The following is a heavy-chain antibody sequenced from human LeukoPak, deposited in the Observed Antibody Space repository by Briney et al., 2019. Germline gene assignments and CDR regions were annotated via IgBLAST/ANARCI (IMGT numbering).Heavy chain of an antibody. D-gene: IGHD5-18*01. Sequence: ASVKVSCKASGYTFTGYYMHWVRQAPGQGLEWMGRINPNSGGTNYAQKFQGGVTMTRDTSISTAYMELSRLRSDDTAVYYCARVRTGGYSYGQTFDYWGQGTLVTVSS. CDR2: INPNSGGT. J-gene: IGHJ4*02. CDR3: ARVRTGGYSYGQTFDY. CDR1: GYTFTGYY. V-gene: IGHV1-2*06.